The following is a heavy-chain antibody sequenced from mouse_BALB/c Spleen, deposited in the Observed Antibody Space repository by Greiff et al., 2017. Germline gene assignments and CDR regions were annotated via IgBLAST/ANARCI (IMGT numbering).Heavy chain of an antibody. V-gene: IGHV1-67*01. J-gene: IGHJ4*01. Sequence: QVHVKQSGPELVRPGVSVKISCKGSGYTFTDYAMHWVKQSHAKSLEWIGVISTYYGNTNYNQKFKGKATMTVDKSSSTAYMELARLTSEDSAIYYCARGAGSRTMDYWGQGTSVTVSS. CDR3: ARGAGSRTMDY. D-gene: IGHD1-1*01. CDR1: GYTFTDYA. CDR2: ISTYYGNT.